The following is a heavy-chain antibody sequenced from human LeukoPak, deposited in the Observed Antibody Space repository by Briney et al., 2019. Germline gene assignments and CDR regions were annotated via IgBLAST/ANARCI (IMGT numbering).Heavy chain of an antibody. CDR3: ARGKQLWNFDS. V-gene: IGHV1-69*05. Sequence: SVKVSCKASGYTFTSYGITWVRQAPGQRPEWMGGTFPMFGTSTYAQKFQGRITITTDESTTTAYMELPSLTSEDTAVYYCARGKQLWNFDSWGQGTLVTVSS. J-gene: IGHJ4*02. D-gene: IGHD2-21*01. CDR1: GYTFTSYG. CDR2: TFPMFGTS.